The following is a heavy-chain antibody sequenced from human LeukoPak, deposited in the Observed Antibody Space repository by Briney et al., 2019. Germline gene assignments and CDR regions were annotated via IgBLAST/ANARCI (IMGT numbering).Heavy chain of an antibody. V-gene: IGHV3-48*03. J-gene: IGHJ4*02. CDR2: ISSSGSTI. CDR1: GFTFRSYE. CDR3: ARDWAYYYDSSGFFDY. D-gene: IGHD3-22*01. Sequence: GGSLRLTCAAAGFTFRSYEMNWVRHAPGKGLEGGSYISSSGSTIYYADSVKGRFTISRDNAKNSLYLQMTGLRAEDTAVYYCARDWAYYYDSSGFFDYWGQGTLVTVS.